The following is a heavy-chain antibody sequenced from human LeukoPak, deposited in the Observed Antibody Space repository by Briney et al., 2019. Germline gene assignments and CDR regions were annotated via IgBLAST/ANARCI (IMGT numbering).Heavy chain of an antibody. CDR1: GGTFSSYA. D-gene: IGHD3-22*01. CDR2: IIPIFGTA. Sequence: SVKVSCKASGGTFSSYAISWVRQAPGQGLEWMGGIIPIFGTANYAQKFQGRVTITADESTSTAYMELSSLRSEDMAVYYCARDWGYYYDSRGSDAFDIWGQGTMVTVSS. CDR3: ARDWGYYYDSRGSDAFDI. J-gene: IGHJ3*02. V-gene: IGHV1-69*13.